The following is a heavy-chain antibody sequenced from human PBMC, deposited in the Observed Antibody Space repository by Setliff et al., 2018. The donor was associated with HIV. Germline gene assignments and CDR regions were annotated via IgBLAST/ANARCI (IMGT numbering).Heavy chain of an antibody. Sequence: LSLTCAVYGGSFSGYYWSWIRQAPGKGLEWLSYISSSGTTTYYADSVKGRFTISRDNAKNSVLLQMNSLRVEDTAVYFCAAQGVLWGQGTQVTVSS. CDR3: AAQGVL. J-gene: IGHJ4*02. V-gene: IGHV3-11*04. CDR1: GGSFSGYY. CDR2: ISSSGTTT.